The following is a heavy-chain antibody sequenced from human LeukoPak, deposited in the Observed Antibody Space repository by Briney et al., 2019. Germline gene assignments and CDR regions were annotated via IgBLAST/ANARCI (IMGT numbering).Heavy chain of an antibody. V-gene: IGHV4-4*02. J-gene: IGHJ6*03. CDR1: GGSIISTNW. D-gene: IGHD3-10*01. CDR2: IYHSGST. CDR3: ARHVLLWFGELWYMDV. Sequence: PSETLSLTCAVSGGSIISTNWWSWVRQPPGKGLEWIGEIYHSGSTNYNPSLKSRVTISVDNSKNQFSLNLSSVTAADTAVYYCARHVLLWFGELWYMDVWGKGTTVTISS.